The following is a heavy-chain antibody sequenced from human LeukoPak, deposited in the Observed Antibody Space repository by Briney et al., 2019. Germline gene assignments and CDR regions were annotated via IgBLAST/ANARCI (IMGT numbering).Heavy chain of an antibody. CDR1: GFTFSSDW. CDR2: IKQDGSEK. J-gene: IGHJ3*02. CDR3: ARARSDYGGALDI. D-gene: IGHD4-17*01. Sequence: GGSLRLSCAVSGFTFSSDWMSWVRPAPGKGLEWVANIKQDGSEKYYVDSVKGPFTISRDNAKNSLYLQVNSRTAEDTAMYYCARARSDYGGALDIWGQGTMVTVSS. V-gene: IGHV3-7*04.